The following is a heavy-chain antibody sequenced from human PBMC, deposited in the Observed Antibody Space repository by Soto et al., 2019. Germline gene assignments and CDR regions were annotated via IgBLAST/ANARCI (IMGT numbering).Heavy chain of an antibody. CDR2: ISYDGSNK. CDR3: AKGAYSYGTAVDY. D-gene: IGHD5-18*01. J-gene: IGHJ4*02. V-gene: IGHV3-30*18. CDR1: GFTFSSYG. Sequence: QVQLVESGGGVVQPGRSLRLSCAASGFTFSSYGMHWVRQAPGKGLEWVAVISYDGSNKYYADSVKGRFTISRDNSKNTLYLQMNSLRAEDTAVYYCAKGAYSYGTAVDYWGQGTLVTVSS.